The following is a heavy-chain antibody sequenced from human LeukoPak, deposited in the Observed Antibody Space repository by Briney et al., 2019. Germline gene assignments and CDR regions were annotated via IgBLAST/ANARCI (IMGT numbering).Heavy chain of an antibody. J-gene: IGHJ5*02. D-gene: IGHD2-2*01. V-gene: IGHV2-5*02. CDR1: GFSLRKNGVG. CDR2: IYWDDDK. CDR3: AHSHPNLGYCTSTSCYNWFDP. Sequence: SGPTLVNPTQTLTLTCTFSGFSLRKNGVGVGWNRQPPGKALEWLALIYWDDDKRYSPSLKGRLTITKDPSKNQVVLKMTNMDPVDTATYHCAHSHPNLGYCTSTSCYNWFDPWGQGTLVTVSS.